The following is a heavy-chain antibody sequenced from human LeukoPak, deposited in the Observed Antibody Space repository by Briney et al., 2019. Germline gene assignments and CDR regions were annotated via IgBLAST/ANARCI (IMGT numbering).Heavy chain of an antibody. CDR1: GYTFTSYD. J-gene: IGHJ5*02. V-gene: IGHV1-8*01. CDR3: ARVEGEIFGVVIGPNWFDP. Sequence: ASVKVSCKASGYTFTSYDINWVRQATGQGLEWMGWMNPNSGNTGYAQKFQGRVTMTRNTSISTAYMELSSLRSEDTAVYYCARVEGEIFGVVIGPNWFDPWGQETLVTVSS. D-gene: IGHD3-3*01. CDR2: MNPNSGNT.